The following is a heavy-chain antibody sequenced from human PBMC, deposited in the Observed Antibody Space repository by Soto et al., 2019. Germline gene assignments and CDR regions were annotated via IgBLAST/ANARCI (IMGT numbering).Heavy chain of an antibody. CDR2: IIPIFCTA. V-gene: IGHV1-69*13. CDR3: ARAVNHYYGMDV. Sequence: SVKVSCKASGGTFSSYAISWVRQAPGQGLEWMGGIIPIFCTANYAQKFQGRVTITADESTSTAYMELSSLRSEDTAVYYCARAVNHYYGMDVWGQGTTVTVSS. D-gene: IGHD3-22*01. CDR1: GGTFSSYA. J-gene: IGHJ6*02.